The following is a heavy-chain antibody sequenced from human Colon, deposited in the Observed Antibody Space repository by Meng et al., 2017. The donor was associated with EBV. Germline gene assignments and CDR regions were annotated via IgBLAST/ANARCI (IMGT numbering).Heavy chain of an antibody. CDR1: GDSVATGRYY. CDR3: ARVSGRSFDP. J-gene: IGHJ5*02. V-gene: IGHV4-61*01. Sequence: QVQLQESGSGLVKPSETLSLTCTVSGDSVATGRYYWSWIRQPPGKGLEWIAYIYYIGGTNYNPSLKSRLTISLDTSKNQFSLSLRSVTAADTAVYYCARVSGRSFDPWGQGTLVTVSS. D-gene: IGHD3-10*01. CDR2: IYYIGGT.